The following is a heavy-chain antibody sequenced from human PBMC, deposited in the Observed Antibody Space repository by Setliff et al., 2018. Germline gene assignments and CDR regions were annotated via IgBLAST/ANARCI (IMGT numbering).Heavy chain of an antibody. CDR3: SRETWYDEGYSYMDV. V-gene: IGHV7-4-1*02. Sequence: ASVKVSCKASGDSFGNYAISWMRQAPGQGLEWMGWINTNTGNPTYSQGFTGRIVFSLEASANTAYLQISNLETEDTGVYYCSRETWYDEGYSYMDVWGQGTAVTVSS. D-gene: IGHD1-1*01. CDR2: INTNTGNP. CDR1: GDSFGNYA. J-gene: IGHJ6*03.